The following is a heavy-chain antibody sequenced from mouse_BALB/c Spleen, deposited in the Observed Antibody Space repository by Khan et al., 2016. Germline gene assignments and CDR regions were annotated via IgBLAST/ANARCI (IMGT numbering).Heavy chain of an antibody. J-gene: IGHJ3*01. CDR3: ARWDGNYVPFAY. Sequence: VQLKESGPELVKPGASVKVSCKGFGYAFTTYNMYWVKKSHGKSLEGIGYIDPYNGVSSYNHKFKDKDTLNVDESSCTAYMHLNSLTSEDSAVYYCARWDGNYVPFAYWGQGTLVTVSA. CDR1: GYAFTTYN. V-gene: IGHV1S135*01. D-gene: IGHD2-1*01. CDR2: IDPYNGVS.